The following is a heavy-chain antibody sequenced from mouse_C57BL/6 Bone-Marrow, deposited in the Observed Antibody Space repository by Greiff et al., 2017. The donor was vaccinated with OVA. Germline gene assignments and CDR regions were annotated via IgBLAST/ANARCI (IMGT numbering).Heavy chain of an antibody. J-gene: IGHJ2*01. V-gene: IGHV1-69*01. CDR3: ARRDYGSSYLFDY. Sequence: QVQLQQPGAELVMPGPSVKLSCKSSGYSFTSYWMHWVKQRLGQGLEWIGVIEPSDSYHNYNHKFKGKSTLTVDKSSSTAYMQLSSLTSEDSAVYYCARRDYGSSYLFDYWGQGTTLTVSS. D-gene: IGHD1-1*01. CDR1: GYSFTSYW. CDR2: IEPSDSYH.